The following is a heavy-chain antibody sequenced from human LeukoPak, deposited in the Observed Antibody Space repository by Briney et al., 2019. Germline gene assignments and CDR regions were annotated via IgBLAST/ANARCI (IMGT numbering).Heavy chain of an antibody. CDR3: ARDPLWFGELSGAFDI. CDR1: GGSISSGSYY. CDR2: IYTSGST. J-gene: IGHJ3*02. Sequence: TLSLTCTVSGGSISSGSYYWSWIRQLAGKGLEWIGRIYTSGSTNYNPSLKSRVTISVDTSKNQFSLKLSSVTAADTAVYYCARDPLWFGELSGAFDIWGQGTMVTVSS. V-gene: IGHV4-61*02. D-gene: IGHD3-10*01.